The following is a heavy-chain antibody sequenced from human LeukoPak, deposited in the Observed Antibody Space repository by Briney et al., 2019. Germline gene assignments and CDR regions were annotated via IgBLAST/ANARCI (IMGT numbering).Heavy chain of an antibody. CDR1: GGSFSGYY. Sequence: SETVSLTCAVYGGSFSGYYWSWIRQPPGKGLEWIGEINHSGSTNYNPSLKSRVTISRDTSNDQFSLKLSSVTAADTAMYYCARDTSPGITGTYWGQGTLVTVSS. V-gene: IGHV4-34*01. CDR2: INHSGST. D-gene: IGHD1-20*01. J-gene: IGHJ4*02. CDR3: ARDTSPGITGTY.